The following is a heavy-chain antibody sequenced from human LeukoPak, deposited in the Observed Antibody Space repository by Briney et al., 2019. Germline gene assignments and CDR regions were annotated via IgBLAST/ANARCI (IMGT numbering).Heavy chain of an antibody. J-gene: IGHJ6*03. V-gene: IGHV4-39*07. D-gene: IGHD3-16*02. CDR1: GGSISSSSYY. Sequence: SETLSLTCTVSGGSISSSSYYWGWIRQPPGRGLEWIGSIYYSGSTYYNPSLKSRVTISVDTSKNQFSLKLSSVTAADTAVYYCARVPTTYDYVWGSYLKYYYYYMDVWGKGTTVTVSS. CDR3: ARVPTTYDYVWGSYLKYYYYYMDV. CDR2: IYYSGST.